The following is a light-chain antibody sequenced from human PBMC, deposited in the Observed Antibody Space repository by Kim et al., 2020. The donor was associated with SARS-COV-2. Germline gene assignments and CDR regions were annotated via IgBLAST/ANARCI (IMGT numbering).Light chain of an antibody. J-gene: IGKJ2*01. CDR2: DAS. CDR1: QSVSSY. V-gene: IGKV3-11*01. Sequence: EIVLTQSPATLSLSPGERATLSCRASQSVSSYLAWYQQKPGQAPRLLIYDASNRATGIPARFSGSGSGTDFTLTISSLEPGDFAVYYYQQRSNWPPYTFGQGTKLEI. CDR3: QQRSNWPPYT.